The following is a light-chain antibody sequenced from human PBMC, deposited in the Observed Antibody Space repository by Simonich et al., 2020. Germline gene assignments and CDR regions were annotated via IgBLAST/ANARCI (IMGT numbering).Light chain of an antibody. V-gene: IGLV1-51*01. J-gene: IGLJ3*02. Sequence: QSVLTQPPSVSAAPGQKGTISCSGSGSNIWNNYVSWYQQLPGTAPKLLIYDNNKRPSGIPDRFSGTKSGTSATLGITGLQTGDEADYYCGTWDSSLSAWVFGGGTKLTVL. CDR2: DNN. CDR1: GSNIWNNY. CDR3: GTWDSSLSAWV.